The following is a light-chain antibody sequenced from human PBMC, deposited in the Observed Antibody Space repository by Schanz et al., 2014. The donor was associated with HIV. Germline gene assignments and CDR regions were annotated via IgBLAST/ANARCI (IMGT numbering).Light chain of an antibody. CDR3: CSFAGSNSLL. Sequence: QSVLTQPPSASGTPGQRVTISCSGGSSNIGKNTVNWYQQFPGAAPKLLIYSNNQRPSGVPDRFSGSKSGTSASLAISGLQSEDEADYFCCSFAGSNSLLFGGGTKLTVL. J-gene: IGLJ2*01. CDR1: SSNIGKNT. V-gene: IGLV1-44*01. CDR2: SNN.